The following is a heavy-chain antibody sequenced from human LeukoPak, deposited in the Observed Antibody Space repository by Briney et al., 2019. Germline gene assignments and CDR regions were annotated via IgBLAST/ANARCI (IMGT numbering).Heavy chain of an antibody. V-gene: IGHV3-33*01. CDR3: ARKNGSSWDY. CDR2: IYYDGSLK. CDR1: GLTFRNYG. J-gene: IGHJ4*02. Sequence: GGSLRLSCAASGLTFRNYGMHWVRQAPGKGLEWVAIIYYDGSLKYYADSVKGRFTISKDNSKNTLYLEMNSLRVEDTAVYYCARKNGSSWDYWGQGTLVTVSS. D-gene: IGHD6-6*01.